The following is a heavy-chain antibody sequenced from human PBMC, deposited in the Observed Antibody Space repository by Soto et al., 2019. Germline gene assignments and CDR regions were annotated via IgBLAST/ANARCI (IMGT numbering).Heavy chain of an antibody. CDR3: AKAYSSGWDGGWHYYYCMDV. CDR2: IIPIFGTA. CDR1: GGAFSSYA. J-gene: IGHJ6*02. Sequence: GASVKVSCKASGGAFSSYAISWVRQAPGQGLEWMGGIIPIFGTASYAQKFQGRVTITADESTSTAYMELSSLRSEDTAVYYCAKAYSSGWDGGWHYYYCMDVWGQGTTVTVSS. D-gene: IGHD6-19*01. V-gene: IGHV1-69*13.